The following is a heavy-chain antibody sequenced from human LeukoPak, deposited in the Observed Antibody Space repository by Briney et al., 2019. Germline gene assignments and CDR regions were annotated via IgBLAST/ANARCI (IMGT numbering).Heavy chain of an antibody. V-gene: IGHV3-21*01. D-gene: IGHD6-19*01. CDR2: ISSSSSYI. J-gene: IGHJ4*02. CDR1: GFTFSSYS. Sequence: GGSLRLSCAASGFTFSSYSMNWVRQAPGKGPEWVSSISSSSSYIYYADSVKGRFTISRDNAKNSLYLQMNSLRAEDTAVYYCARDGSGWHYFDYWGQGTLVTVSS. CDR3: ARDGSGWHYFDY.